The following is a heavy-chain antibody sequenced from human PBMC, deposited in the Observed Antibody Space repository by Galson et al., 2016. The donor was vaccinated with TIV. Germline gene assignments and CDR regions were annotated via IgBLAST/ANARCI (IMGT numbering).Heavy chain of an antibody. CDR2: VTPRSGTA. V-gene: IGHV1-69*13. D-gene: IGHD2/OR15-2a*01. J-gene: IGHJ4*02. CDR3: ATFYFRRRPDWSTGVYYFDN. Sequence: SVKVSCKASGESFTNYGISWVRQAPGQGLEWVGRVTPRSGTADYAPRFQGRATVTPESSTPTSYMMLRDLGSEDTAVYYCATFYFRRRPDWSTGVYYFDNWGQGSLVTVSS. CDR1: GESFTNYG.